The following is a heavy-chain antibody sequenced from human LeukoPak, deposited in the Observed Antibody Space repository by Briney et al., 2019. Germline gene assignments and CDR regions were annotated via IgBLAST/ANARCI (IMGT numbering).Heavy chain of an antibody. CDR1: GYSISSGYY. CDR2: INSDGSST. Sequence: PSETLSLTCTVSGYSISSGYYWGWIRQPPGKGLVWVSRINSDGSSTSYADSVKGRFTISRDNAKNTLYLQMNSLRAEDTAVYYCARVERWLQLTDNDAFDIWGQGTMVTVSS. J-gene: IGHJ3*02. V-gene: IGHV3-74*01. CDR3: ARVERWLQLTDNDAFDI. D-gene: IGHD5-24*01.